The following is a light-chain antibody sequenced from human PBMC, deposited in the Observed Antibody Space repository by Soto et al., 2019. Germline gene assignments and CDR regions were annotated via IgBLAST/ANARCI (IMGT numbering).Light chain of an antibody. CDR3: QQYGGSPWT. J-gene: IGKJ1*01. Sequence: EIVLTQSPGTLSESPGEGATLSCRASQRISVSYLAWYQQKPGQAPRLLIYGSSTRAAGIPDRFSGSGSETDFTLTISRLEPEDFAVYYCQQYGGSPWTFGQGTKVEIK. V-gene: IGKV3-20*01. CDR2: GSS. CDR1: QRISVSY.